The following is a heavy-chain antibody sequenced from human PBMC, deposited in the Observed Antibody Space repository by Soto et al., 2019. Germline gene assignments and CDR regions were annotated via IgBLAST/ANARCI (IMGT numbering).Heavy chain of an antibody. D-gene: IGHD6-25*01. Sequence: ASVKVSCKASGYTFTSYGISWVRQAPGQGLEWMGWISAYNGNTNYAQKLQGRVTMTTDTSTSTAYMELRSLRSDDTAVYYCARDSRIAAALVYYYYGMDVWGQGTTVTVSS. V-gene: IGHV1-18*01. CDR2: ISAYNGNT. CDR1: GYTFTSYG. CDR3: ARDSRIAAALVYYYYGMDV. J-gene: IGHJ6*02.